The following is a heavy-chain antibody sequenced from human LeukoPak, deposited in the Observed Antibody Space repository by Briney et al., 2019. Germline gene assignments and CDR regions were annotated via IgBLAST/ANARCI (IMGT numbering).Heavy chain of an antibody. D-gene: IGHD2-2*01. Sequence: SETLSLTCTVSGGSISSYYWSWIRQPPGKGLEWIGRIYTSGSTNYNPSLKSRVTMSVDTSKNQFSLKLSPVTAADTAVYYCARDRGYCSSTSCFPGQGRDAFDIWGQGTMVTVSS. CDR1: GGSISSYY. CDR2: IYTSGST. V-gene: IGHV4-4*07. CDR3: ARDRGYCSSTSCFPGQGRDAFDI. J-gene: IGHJ3*02.